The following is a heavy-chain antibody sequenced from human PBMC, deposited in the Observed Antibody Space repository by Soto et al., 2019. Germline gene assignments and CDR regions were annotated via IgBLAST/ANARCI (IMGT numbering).Heavy chain of an antibody. V-gene: IGHV3-74*01. Sequence: GGSLRLSCAASGFTFSNYWMHWVRQVPGKGLVRVSRVNGDGSSTFYADSVKGRFTISRDNAENTVFLQMNSMRAEDTAVYYCARDNWNTVWGQGTIVTVAS. CDR3: ARDNWNTV. CDR2: VNGDGSST. D-gene: IGHD1-20*01. J-gene: IGHJ3*01. CDR1: GFTFSNYW.